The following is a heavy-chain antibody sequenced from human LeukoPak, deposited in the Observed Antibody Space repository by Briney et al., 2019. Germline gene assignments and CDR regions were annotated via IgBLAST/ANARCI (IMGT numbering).Heavy chain of an antibody. V-gene: IGHV1-18*01. Sequence: ASVKVSCKASGYTFTSYGISWVRQAPGQGLEWMGWISAYNGNTNYAQKLQGRVTMTRDTSTSTVYMELSSLRSEDTAVYYCARGGGSGTAGHYYYGMDVWGQGTTVTVSS. CDR3: ARGGGSGTAGHYYYGMDV. CDR2: ISAYNGNT. CDR1: GYTFTSYG. D-gene: IGHD3-10*01. J-gene: IGHJ6*02.